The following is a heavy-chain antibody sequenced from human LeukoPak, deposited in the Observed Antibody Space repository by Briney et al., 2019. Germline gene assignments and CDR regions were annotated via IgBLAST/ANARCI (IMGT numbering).Heavy chain of an antibody. CDR1: GGSFSGYY. Sequence: RPSETLSLTCAVYGGSFSGYYSSWIRHPPGKGLEWIGEINHSGSTNYNPSLKSRVTISVDTSKNQFSLKLSSVTAADTAVYYCARGEYSSSSWFDPWGQGTLVTVSS. CDR2: INHSGST. J-gene: IGHJ5*02. CDR3: ARGEYSSSSWFDP. D-gene: IGHD6-6*01. V-gene: IGHV4-34*01.